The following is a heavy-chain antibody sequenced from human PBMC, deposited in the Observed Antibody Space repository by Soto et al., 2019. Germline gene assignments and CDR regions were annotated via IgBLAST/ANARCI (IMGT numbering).Heavy chain of an antibody. Sequence: SETLSLTCAVSGDSITSNYWWGWIRQPPGKGLEWIGYIYYSGNTFYNPSLKSRVTMSVDTSKNQFSLNVNSVTAVDTAVYYCARSNYRGWFDPWGQGTLVTVSS. CDR3: ARSNYRGWFDP. J-gene: IGHJ5*02. V-gene: IGHV4-28*01. CDR1: GDSITSNYW. CDR2: IYYSGNT. D-gene: IGHD1-7*01.